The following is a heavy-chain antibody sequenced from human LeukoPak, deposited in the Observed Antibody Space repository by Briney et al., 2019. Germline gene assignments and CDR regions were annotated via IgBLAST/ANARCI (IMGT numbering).Heavy chain of an antibody. CDR2: IYYSGST. V-gene: IGHV4-59*12. Sequence: SETLSLTCTVSGGSISSYYWSWIRQPPGKGLEWIGYIYYSGSTNYNPSLKSRVTISVDTSKNQFSLKLSSVTAADTAVYYCARDHSGLGFDYWGQGTLVTVSS. CDR1: GGSISSYY. D-gene: IGHD5-12*01. CDR3: ARDHSGLGFDY. J-gene: IGHJ4*02.